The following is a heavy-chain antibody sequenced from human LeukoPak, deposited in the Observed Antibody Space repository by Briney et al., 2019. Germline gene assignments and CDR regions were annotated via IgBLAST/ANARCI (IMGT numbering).Heavy chain of an antibody. CDR3: ASLGGVFDC. J-gene: IGHJ4*02. Sequence: GGSLRLSCAASGFTFSSYAMHWVRQAPGKGLEWVAVISYDGSNKYYADSVKGRFTISRDNSKNTLYLQMNSLRAEDTAVYYCASLGGVFDCWGQGTLVTVSS. CDR1: GFTFSSYA. D-gene: IGHD3-16*01. V-gene: IGHV3-30*04. CDR2: ISYDGSNK.